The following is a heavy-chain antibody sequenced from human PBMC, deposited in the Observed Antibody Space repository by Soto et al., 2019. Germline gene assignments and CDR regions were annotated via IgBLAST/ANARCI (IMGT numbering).Heavy chain of an antibody. Sequence: QVQLVESGGGVVQPGRSLRLSCAASGFTFSSYGMHWVRQAPGKGLEWVAVIWYDGSNKYYADSVKGRFTISRDNSKNTLYLQMNSLRAEDTAVYYCARHLYAGYYYGMDVWGQGTTVTVSS. CDR3: ARHLYAGYYYGMDV. V-gene: IGHV3-33*01. J-gene: IGHJ6*02. CDR2: IWYDGSNK. D-gene: IGHD3-16*01. CDR1: GFTFSSYG.